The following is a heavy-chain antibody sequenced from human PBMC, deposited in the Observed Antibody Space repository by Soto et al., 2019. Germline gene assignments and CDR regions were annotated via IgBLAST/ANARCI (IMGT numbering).Heavy chain of an antibody. Sequence: GGSLRLSCAASGFTFSSYSMNWVRQALGKGLEWVSSISSSSSYIYYADSVKGRFTISRDNAKNSLYLQMNSLRAEDTAVYYCARDRQSIAVAGITDYWGQGTLVTVSS. CDR1: GFTFSSYS. D-gene: IGHD6-19*01. CDR2: ISSSSSYI. V-gene: IGHV3-21*01. CDR3: ARDRQSIAVAGITDY. J-gene: IGHJ4*02.